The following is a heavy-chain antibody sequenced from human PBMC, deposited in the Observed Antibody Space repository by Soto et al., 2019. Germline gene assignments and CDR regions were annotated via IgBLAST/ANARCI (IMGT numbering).Heavy chain of an antibody. D-gene: IGHD2-15*01. V-gene: IGHV4-31*03. CDR2: IFYSGST. CDR3: ARAPAAVSWFDP. Sequence: SETLSLTCTVSGGSITSGGYYWTWIRQHPGMGLEWIGYIFYSGSTYYNPSLKSRITISVDTSKNQFSLKLSSVTAADTAVYYCARAPAAVSWFDPWGQGTLVTV. CDR1: GGSITSGGYY. J-gene: IGHJ5*02.